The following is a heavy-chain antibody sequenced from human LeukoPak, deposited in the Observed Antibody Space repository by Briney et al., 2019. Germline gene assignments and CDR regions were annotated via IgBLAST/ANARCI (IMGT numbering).Heavy chain of an antibody. D-gene: IGHD1-26*01. CDR1: GGSISSYY. J-gene: IGHJ6*02. V-gene: IGHV4-59*01. Sequence: SETPSLTCTVSGGSISSYYWSWIRQPPGKGLEWIGYIYYSGSTNYNPSLKSRVTISVDTSKNQFSLKLSSVTAADTAVYYCARAGGSYYHYYYGMDVWGQGTTVTVSS. CDR2: IYYSGST. CDR3: ARAGGSYYHYYYGMDV.